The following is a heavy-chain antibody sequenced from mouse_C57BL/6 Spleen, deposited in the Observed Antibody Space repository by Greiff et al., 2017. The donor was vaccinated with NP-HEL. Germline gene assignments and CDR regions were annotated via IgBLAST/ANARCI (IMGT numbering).Heavy chain of an antibody. J-gene: IGHJ4*01. V-gene: IGHV1-82*01. CDR3: AREGTGAMDY. CDR2: IYPGDGDT. CDR1: GYAFSSSW. Sequence: QVQLKESGPELVKPGAPVKISCKASGYAFSSSWMNWGKQRPGKGLEWIGRIYPGDGDTNYNGKFKGKATLTADKSSSTAYMQLSSLTSEDSAVYFCAREGTGAMDYWGQGTSVTVSS.